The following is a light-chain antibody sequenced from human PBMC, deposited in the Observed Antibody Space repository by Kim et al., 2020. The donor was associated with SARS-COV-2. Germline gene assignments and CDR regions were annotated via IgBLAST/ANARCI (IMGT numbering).Light chain of an antibody. CDR1: QSVSSN. CDR3: QQYNNWPRM. V-gene: IGKV3-15*01. Sequence: EIVMTQSPATLSVSPGERATLSCRASQSVSSNLVWYQQKPGQAPRLLIYGASTRATGIPARFSGSGSGTEFTLTISSLQSEDFAVYYCQQYNNWPRMFGQGTKVEIK. CDR2: GAS. J-gene: IGKJ1*01.